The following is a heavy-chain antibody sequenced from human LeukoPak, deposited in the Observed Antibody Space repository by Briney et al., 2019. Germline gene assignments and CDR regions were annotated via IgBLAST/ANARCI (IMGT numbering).Heavy chain of an antibody. CDR1: GFTFSSYS. V-gene: IGHV3-21*01. CDR2: ISSSSSYI. CDR3: ARDDYDGPGYYYGMDV. J-gene: IGHJ6*02. Sequence: PGGSLRLSCAASGFTFSSYSMNWVRQAPGKGLEWVSSISSSSSYIYYADSMKGRFTISRDNAKNSLYLQMNSLRAEDTAVYYCARDDYDGPGYYYGMDVWGQGTTVTVSS. D-gene: IGHD4-23*01.